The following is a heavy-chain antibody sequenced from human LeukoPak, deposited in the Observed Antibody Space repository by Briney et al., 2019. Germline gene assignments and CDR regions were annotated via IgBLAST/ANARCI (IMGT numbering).Heavy chain of an antibody. CDR1: GFTFSSYS. D-gene: IGHD2-15*01. Sequence: GGSLRLSCAASGFTFSSYSMHWVRQAPGKGLEWVSSISSSSSYIYYADSVKGRFTISRDNAKNSLYLQMNSLRAEDTAVYYCARLVTPGYYFDYWGQGTLVTVSS. CDR3: ARLVTPGYYFDY. V-gene: IGHV3-21*01. CDR2: ISSSSSYI. J-gene: IGHJ4*02.